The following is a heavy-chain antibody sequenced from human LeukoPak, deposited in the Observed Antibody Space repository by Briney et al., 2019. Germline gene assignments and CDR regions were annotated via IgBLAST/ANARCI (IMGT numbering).Heavy chain of an antibody. D-gene: IGHD3-16*01. V-gene: IGHV3-7*01. CDR3: ARDPQGGAFDI. CDR1: GFTFRSYW. Sequence: GGSLRLSCAVSGFTFRSYWMGWVRQNPGKGLERVANITPDGSDKYYVVSVKGRFTISRDNAKNSLYLQMNSLSAEDTAIYYCARDPQGGAFDIWGQGTMVTVSP. J-gene: IGHJ3*02. CDR2: ITPDGSDK.